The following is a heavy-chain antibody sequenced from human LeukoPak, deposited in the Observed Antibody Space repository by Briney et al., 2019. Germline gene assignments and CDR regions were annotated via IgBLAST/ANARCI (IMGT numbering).Heavy chain of an antibody. J-gene: IGHJ4*02. CDR1: GFTFSSYA. CDR3: GKGGGLWFGELFDY. V-gene: IGHV3-23*01. Sequence: GGSLRLSCAASGFTFSSYAMSWVRQAPGKGLEWVSAISGSGGSTYYADSVKGRFTISRDNSKNTLYLQMNSLRAEDTAVYYLGKGGGLWFGELFDYWGQGTLVTVSS. D-gene: IGHD3-10*01. CDR2: ISGSGGST.